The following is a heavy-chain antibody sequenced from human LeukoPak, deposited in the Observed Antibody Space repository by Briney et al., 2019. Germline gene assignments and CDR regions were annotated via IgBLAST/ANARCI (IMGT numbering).Heavy chain of an antibody. CDR2: IKSKTDGGTT. D-gene: IGHD3-3*01. CDR3: TTDPVLRFLEWLLLDFDY. Sequence: GGSLRLSCAASGFTFSNAWMSWVRQAPGKGLEWVGRIKSKTDGGTTDYAAPVKGRFTISRDDSKNTLCLQMNSLKTEDTAVYYCTTDPVLRFLEWLLLDFDYWGQGTLVTVSS. J-gene: IGHJ4*02. V-gene: IGHV3-15*01. CDR1: GFTFSNAW.